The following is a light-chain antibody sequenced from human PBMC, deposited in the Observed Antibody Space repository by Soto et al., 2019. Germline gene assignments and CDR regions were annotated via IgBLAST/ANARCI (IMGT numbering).Light chain of an antibody. J-gene: IGKJ1*01. CDR2: GTS. CDR1: QSVSSN. CDR3: QQYNNWPWT. V-gene: IGKV3-15*01. Sequence: EIVMTQSPATLSVSPGERATLSCRASQSVSSNLAWYQQKPGQAPRLLIYGTSTRATGIPARFSGSGSGTEFTLTISSLQSEDFAVYHCQQYNNWPWTFGQGTKVDI.